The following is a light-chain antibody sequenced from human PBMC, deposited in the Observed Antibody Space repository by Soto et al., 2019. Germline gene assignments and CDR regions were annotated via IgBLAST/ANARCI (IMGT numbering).Light chain of an antibody. V-gene: IGKV3-20*01. Sequence: EIVLTQSPGTLSLSPGERATLSCRASQSFSTSYLAWYQQKPGQAPRLLIYGASTRATGIPDRFSGSGSGTDFTLTISRLEPGDFAVYYCQQYGSSPETFGQGTKVEIK. CDR2: GAS. J-gene: IGKJ1*01. CDR3: QQYGSSPET. CDR1: QSFSTSY.